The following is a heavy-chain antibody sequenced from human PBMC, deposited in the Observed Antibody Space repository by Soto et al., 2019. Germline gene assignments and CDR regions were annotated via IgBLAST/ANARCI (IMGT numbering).Heavy chain of an antibody. CDR3: ARRYYYGSGSSPPQYFDY. CDR2: INHSGST. V-gene: IGHV4-34*01. J-gene: IGHJ4*02. CDR1: GGSFSGYY. D-gene: IGHD3-10*01. Sequence: SETLSLTCAVYGGSFSGYYWSWIRQPPGKGLEWIGEINHSGSTNYNPSLKSRVTISVDTSKNQFSLKLSSVTAADTAVYYCARRYYYGSGSSPPQYFDYWGQGTLVTVSS.